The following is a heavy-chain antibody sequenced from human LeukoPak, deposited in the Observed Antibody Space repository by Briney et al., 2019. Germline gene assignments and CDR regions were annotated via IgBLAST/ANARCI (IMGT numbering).Heavy chain of an antibody. V-gene: IGHV5-51*01. CDR2: IYPGDSDT. CDR1: GYSFTSYW. Sequence: GESLKISCKGSGYSFTSYWIGWVRQMPGKGLEWMGIIYPGDSDTRYSPSFQGQVTISADKSISTAYLQWSSLKASDTAMYYCARTKIYCSGGSCYRNWFDPWGQEPWSPSP. D-gene: IGHD2-15*01. J-gene: IGHJ5*02. CDR3: ARTKIYCSGGSCYRNWFDP.